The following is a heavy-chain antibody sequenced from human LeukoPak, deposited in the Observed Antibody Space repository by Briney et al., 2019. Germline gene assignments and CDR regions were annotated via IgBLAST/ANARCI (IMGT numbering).Heavy chain of an antibody. CDR3: AKSGRNYYYYYMDV. D-gene: IGHD2-15*01. J-gene: IGHJ6*03. V-gene: IGHV3-20*04. CDR1: GFTFDDYG. CDR2: INWNGGST. Sequence: GGSLRLSCAASGFTFDDYGMSWDRQAPGKGLEWVSGINWNGGSTGYADSVKGRFTISRDNAKNSLYLQMNSLRAEDTALYYCAKSGRNYYYYYMDVWGKGTTVTVSS.